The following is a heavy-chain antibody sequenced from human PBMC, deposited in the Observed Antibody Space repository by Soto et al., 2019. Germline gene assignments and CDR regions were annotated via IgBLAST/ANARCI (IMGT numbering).Heavy chain of an antibody. CDR2: ISRGSSYI. CDR3: ARDPGSRGNYYFDY. Sequence: EVQLVESGGGLVKPGGSLRLSCAASGFTFSTYSMNWVRQAPGKGLEWVSSISRGSSYISYADSVKGRFTISRDNAKDSLSLRMNSLRADDTAVYYCARDPGSRGNYYFDYWGQGTLVTVSS. D-gene: IGHD6-13*01. V-gene: IGHV3-21*01. J-gene: IGHJ4*02. CDR1: GFTFSTYS.